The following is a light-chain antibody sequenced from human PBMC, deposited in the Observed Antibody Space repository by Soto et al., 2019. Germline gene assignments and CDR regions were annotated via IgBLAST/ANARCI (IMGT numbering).Light chain of an antibody. CDR3: QQRSNWLT. CDR2: GAS. Sequence: ILMTQSPATLSVSPGERATLSCRASQSVSSYLAWYQQKPGQAPRLLIYGASSRATGIPARFSGSGSGTDFTLTISSLEPEDFAVYYCQQRSNWLTFGGGAKV. V-gene: IGKV3-11*01. J-gene: IGKJ4*01. CDR1: QSVSSY.